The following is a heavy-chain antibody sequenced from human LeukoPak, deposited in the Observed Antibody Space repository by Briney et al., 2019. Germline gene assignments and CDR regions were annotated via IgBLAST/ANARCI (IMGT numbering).Heavy chain of an antibody. CDR1: GFTFSSYA. J-gene: IGHJ4*02. V-gene: IGHV3-64D*06. CDR3: VKRSYCSSTSCSFDY. Sequence: GGSLRLSFSASGFTFSSYAMHWVRQAPGKGLAYVSAISSNGGSTYYADSVKGRFTISRDNSKNTLYLQMSSLRAEDTAVYYCVKRSYCSSTSCSFDYWGQGTLVTVSS. CDR2: ISSNGGST. D-gene: IGHD2-2*01.